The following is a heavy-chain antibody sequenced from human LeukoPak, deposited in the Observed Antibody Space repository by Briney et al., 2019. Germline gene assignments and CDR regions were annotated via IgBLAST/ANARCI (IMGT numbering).Heavy chain of an antibody. Sequence: GGSLRLSSAASGFSFSTYYVNWVRQAPRQGLEWVSCISSSSTYICYADSVRGRFAISRDNAKNSLYLQMNSLRADDTAVYYCVRENHGSFDYWGQGSLVTVSS. J-gene: IGHJ4*02. CDR1: GFSFSTYY. D-gene: IGHD1-14*01. CDR2: ISSSSTYI. CDR3: VRENHGSFDY. V-gene: IGHV3-21*01.